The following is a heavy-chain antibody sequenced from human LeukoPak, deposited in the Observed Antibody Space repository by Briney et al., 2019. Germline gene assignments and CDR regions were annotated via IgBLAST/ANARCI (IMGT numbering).Heavy chain of an antibody. CDR2: INHSGST. J-gene: IGHJ6*02. Sequence: SETLSLTCAVYGGSFSGYYWSWIRQPPGKGLEWIGEINHSGSTNYNPSLKSRVTISVDTSKNQFSLRLSSVTAADTAVYYCARITIFPPVYYYYGIDVWGQGTTVTVSS. CDR3: ARITIFPPVYYYYGIDV. CDR1: GGSFSGYY. V-gene: IGHV4-34*01. D-gene: IGHD3-9*01.